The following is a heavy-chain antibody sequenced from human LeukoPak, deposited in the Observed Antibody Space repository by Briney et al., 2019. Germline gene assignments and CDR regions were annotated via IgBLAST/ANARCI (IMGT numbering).Heavy chain of an antibody. CDR2: INAGNGNT. V-gene: IGHV1-3*01. J-gene: IGHJ6*04. CDR3: AWAGAVGGMGPFYYYGMDV. CDR1: GYTFTSYA. Sequence: GASVKVSCKASGYTFTSYAMHWGRQAPGQRLEGMGGINAGNGNTKYTQKFQGRVTITRDTSASTAYMELSSLRSEDTAVYYCAWAGAVGGMGPFYYYGMDVWGKGTTVTVSS. D-gene: IGHD6-19*01.